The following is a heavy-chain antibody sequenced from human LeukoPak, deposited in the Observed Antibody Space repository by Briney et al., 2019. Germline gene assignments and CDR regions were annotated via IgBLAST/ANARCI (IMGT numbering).Heavy chain of an antibody. CDR3: VREGNDLLSKNFDC. Sequence: ASVKVSCKASGFTFTSDYYLHWARQAPGQGLEWMGYFNPHKGYTSSPQKFQGRITMTTDTSISAVYMELSSLISDDTAIYCVREGNDLLSKNFDCWGQGTLVTVSS. CDR2: FNPHKGYT. CDR1: GFTFTSDYY. J-gene: IGHJ4*02. V-gene: IGHV1-2*02. D-gene: IGHD3-16*02.